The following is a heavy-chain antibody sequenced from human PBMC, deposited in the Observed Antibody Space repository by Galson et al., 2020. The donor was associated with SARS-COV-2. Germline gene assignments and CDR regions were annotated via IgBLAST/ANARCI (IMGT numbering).Heavy chain of an antibody. D-gene: IGHD5-18*01. V-gene: IGHV3-33*01. J-gene: IGHJ3*02. CDR1: GFTFSSYG. CDR2: IWYDGSNK. CDR3: ARGTLDTAMDDAFDI. Sequence: GSLRLSCAASGFTFSSYGMHWVRQAPGKGLEWVAVIWYDGSNKYYADSVKGRFTISRDNSKNTLYLQMNSLRAEDTAVYYCARGTLDTAMDDAFDIWGQGTMVTVSS.